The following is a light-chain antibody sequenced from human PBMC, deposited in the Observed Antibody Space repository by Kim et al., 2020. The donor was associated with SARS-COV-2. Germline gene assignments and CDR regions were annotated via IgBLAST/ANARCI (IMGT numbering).Light chain of an antibody. CDR1: TSDVGGYSH. CDR2: DVS. CDR3: CSYAGSYTFLV. V-gene: IGLV2-11*03. J-gene: IGLJ1*01. Sequence: HSVPISCTGTTSDVGGYSHVSCYQQHPGKAPKLMIYDVSMRPSGVPDRFSGSKSGNTASLTISGLQTEDESDYYCCSYAGSYTFLVFGTGTKVTVL.